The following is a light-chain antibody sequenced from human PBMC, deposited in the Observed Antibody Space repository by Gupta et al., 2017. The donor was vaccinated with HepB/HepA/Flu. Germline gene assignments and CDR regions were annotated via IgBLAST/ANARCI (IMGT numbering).Light chain of an antibody. Sequence: DIQMSQSPSTLSASVGDRVTITCRASEGIGDWVAWYQQKPGNAPKLLIYRAASLETGVPSRFSGSRSGTEFTLTISSLQPDDFAVYYCQQYKAYPWTFGLGTKVDFK. J-gene: IGKJ1*01. CDR1: EGIGDW. V-gene: IGKV1-5*03. CDR3: QQYKAYPWT. CDR2: RAA.